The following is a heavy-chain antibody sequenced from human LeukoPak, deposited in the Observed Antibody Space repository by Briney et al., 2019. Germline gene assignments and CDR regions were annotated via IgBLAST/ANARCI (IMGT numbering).Heavy chain of an antibody. J-gene: IGHJ3*02. CDR1: GYTFTSYY. CDR3: ATCSSTSCSDDAFDI. D-gene: IGHD2-2*01. CDR2: INPSGGST. Sequence: ASAKVSCKASGYTFTSYYMHWVRQAPGQGLEWMGIINPSGGSTSYAQKFQGRVTMTRDTSTSTVYMELSSLRSGDTAVYYCATCSSTSCSDDAFDIWGQGTMVTVSS. V-gene: IGHV1-46*01.